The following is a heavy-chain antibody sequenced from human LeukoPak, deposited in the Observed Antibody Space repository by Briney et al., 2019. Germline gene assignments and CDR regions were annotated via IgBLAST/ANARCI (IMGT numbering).Heavy chain of an antibody. CDR3: ARVDGMTAFDI. D-gene: IGHD3-9*01. V-gene: IGHV1-18*01. CDR2: ISGYNGNT. Sequence: ASVKVSCKTSGYIFSNHGITWVRQAPGQGLEWMGWISGYNGNTNYAQKLQGRVTMTTDTSTSTAYMELRSLRSDDTAVYYCARVDGMTAFDIWGQGTMVTVSS. J-gene: IGHJ3*02. CDR1: GYIFSNHG.